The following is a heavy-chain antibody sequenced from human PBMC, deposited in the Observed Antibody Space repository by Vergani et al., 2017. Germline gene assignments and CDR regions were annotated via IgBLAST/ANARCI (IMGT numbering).Heavy chain of an antibody. CDR2: IIPILGIA. CDR1: GGTFSSYA. CDR3: ARVPVAAPHGMDV. Sequence: QVQLVQSGAEVKKTGSSVKVSCKASGGTFSSYAISWVRQAPGQGLEWMGRIIPILGIANYAQKLQGRVTMTTDTSTSTAYMELRSLRSDDTAVYYCARVPVAAPHGMDVWGQGTTVTVSS. D-gene: IGHD6-19*01. J-gene: IGHJ6*02. V-gene: IGHV1-69*04.